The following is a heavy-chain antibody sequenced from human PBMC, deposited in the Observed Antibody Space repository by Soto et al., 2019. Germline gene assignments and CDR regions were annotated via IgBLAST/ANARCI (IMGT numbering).Heavy chain of an antibody. D-gene: IGHD6-19*01. J-gene: IGHJ5*02. CDR2: IIHSGST. V-gene: IGHV4-34*12. CDR3: ARHYSSGSRNWFDP. CDR1: GGSFSVYY. Sequence: SETLSLTCAVYGGSFSVYYWRWMREPPGKGLEWIGEIIHSGSTNYSPSLKSRVTISVDTSKNQLSLKLSSVTAADTAVFYCARHYSSGSRNWFDPWGQGTLVTVSS.